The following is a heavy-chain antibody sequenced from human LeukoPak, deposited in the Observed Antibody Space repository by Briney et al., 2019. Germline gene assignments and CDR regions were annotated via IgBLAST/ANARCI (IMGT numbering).Heavy chain of an antibody. V-gene: IGHV3-7*01. D-gene: IGHD3-3*01. Sequence: GGSLRLSCAASGFSFSMYWMTWVRQAPGKGLEWVANIKQDRSEKYYVDSVKGRFTISRDNAKNSLYLQMNSLRAEDTAVYYCARRGYYEFWSGYFQRFEGWFDPWGQGTLVTVSP. J-gene: IGHJ5*02. CDR3: ARRGYYEFWSGYFQRFEGWFDP. CDR2: IKQDRSEK. CDR1: GFSFSMYW.